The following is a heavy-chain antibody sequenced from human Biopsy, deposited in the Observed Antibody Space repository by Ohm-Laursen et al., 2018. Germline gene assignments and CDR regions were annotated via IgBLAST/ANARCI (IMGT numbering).Heavy chain of an antibody. CDR2: IYYSGGT. Sequence: SQTLSLTWPVSGGSISSDYWSWIRQTPGKGLEWIGYIYYSGGTNYNPSLKSRVTISVDTSKNQFSLRLNSVTAADTAVYYCARATNSTGWPYYYFYGMDVWGQGTTVTVSS. D-gene: IGHD2/OR15-2a*01. V-gene: IGHV4-59*01. CDR1: GGSISSDY. CDR3: ARATNSTGWPYYYFYGMDV. J-gene: IGHJ6*02.